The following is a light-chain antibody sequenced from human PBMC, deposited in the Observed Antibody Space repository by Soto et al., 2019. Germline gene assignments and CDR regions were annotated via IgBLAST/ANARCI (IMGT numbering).Light chain of an antibody. Sequence: QSALTQPRSVSGSPGQSVTISCTGASSDVGDYNYVSWYQQHPGKAPKLLIYAVNMRPSGVPDRFSGSKSGNTASLTISGLQAEDEADYSCCSYAGSYTWVFGGGTKVTVL. J-gene: IGLJ3*02. CDR3: CSYAGSYTWV. V-gene: IGLV2-11*01. CDR1: SSDVGDYNY. CDR2: AVN.